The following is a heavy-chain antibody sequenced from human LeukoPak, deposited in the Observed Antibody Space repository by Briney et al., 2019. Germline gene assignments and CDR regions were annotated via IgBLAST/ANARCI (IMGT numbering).Heavy chain of an antibody. CDR1: GFTFSRSA. V-gene: IGHV3-23*01. CDR2: IGGSGDRT. J-gene: IGHJ4*02. CDR3: ARDIDSTGSYWYFDY. Sequence: GGSLRLSCAASGFTFSRSAMSWVRQAPGKGLEWVATIGGSGDRTYYADFVKGRFTISRDNSKNTLFLQMNSLRADDTAVYYCARDIDSTGSYWYFDYWGQGTLVTVSS. D-gene: IGHD3-22*01.